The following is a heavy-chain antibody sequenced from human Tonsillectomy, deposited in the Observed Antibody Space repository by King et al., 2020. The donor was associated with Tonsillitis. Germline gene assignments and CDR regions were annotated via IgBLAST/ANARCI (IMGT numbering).Heavy chain of an antibody. CDR2: IYPDDSDT. V-gene: IGHV5-51*01. D-gene: IGHD3-22*01. CDR1: ENSFVNKW. Sequence: VQLVESGAEVRRPGESLKISCKGSENSFVNKWIGWVRQMPGKGLELVGFIYPDDSDTRYSPSFQGQVTISADKSISTAYLQWGSLKASDSGIYYCVRRRSGYYYFDFWGQGTLVTVSS. CDR3: VRRRSGYYYFDF. J-gene: IGHJ4*02.